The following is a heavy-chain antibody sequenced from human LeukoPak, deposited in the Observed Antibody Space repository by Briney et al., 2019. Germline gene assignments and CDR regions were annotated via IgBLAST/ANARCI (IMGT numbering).Heavy chain of an antibody. J-gene: IGHJ6*03. Sequence: SVKVSCKASGGTFSSCAISWVRRAPGQGREWMGGIIPIFGTANYAQKFQGRVTITTDESTSTAYMELSSLRSEDTAVYYCARAGDYGDYNYMDVWGKGTTVTVSS. CDR3: ARAGDYGDYNYMDV. D-gene: IGHD4-17*01. CDR2: IIPIFGTA. CDR1: GGTFSSCA. V-gene: IGHV1-69*05.